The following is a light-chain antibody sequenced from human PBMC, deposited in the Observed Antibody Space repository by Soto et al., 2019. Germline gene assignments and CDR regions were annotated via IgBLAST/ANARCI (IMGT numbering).Light chain of an antibody. CDR2: GAS. CDR3: QQYGSTPVT. Sequence: EIVLTQSPGTLSLSPGERATLTCRASQSVTSSYLAWYQQKPGQAPRLLMYGASSRATGIPDRFSGSGSGTDFTLTISRLEPGDFAVYLCQQYGSTPVTFRPGTTVDIK. J-gene: IGKJ3*01. V-gene: IGKV3-20*01. CDR1: QSVTSSY.